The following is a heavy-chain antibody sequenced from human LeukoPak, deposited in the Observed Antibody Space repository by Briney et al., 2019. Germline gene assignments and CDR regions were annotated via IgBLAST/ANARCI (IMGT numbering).Heavy chain of an antibody. D-gene: IGHD5-18*01. CDR2: INHSGST. CDR3: AKDQKRGYSYGYLFYYYYMDV. Sequence: ETLSLTCAVYGGSFSGYYWSWIRQPPGKGLEWIGEINHSGSTNYDPSLKSRVSISVDTSKNQFSLKLSSVTAADTAVYYCAKDQKRGYSYGYLFYYYYMDVWGKGTTVTISS. J-gene: IGHJ6*03. V-gene: IGHV4-34*01. CDR1: GGSFSGYY.